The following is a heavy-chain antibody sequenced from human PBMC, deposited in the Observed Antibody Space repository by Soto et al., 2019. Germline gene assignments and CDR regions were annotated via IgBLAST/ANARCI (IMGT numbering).Heavy chain of an antibody. Sequence: QVQLVESGGDVVQPGRSLRLSCAASGFTFSSYGMHWVRQAPGKGLEWVAVISYDGSNKYYADSVKGRFTISRDNSKNTLYLQMNSLRAEDTAVYYCAKDGSGSNDYWGQGTLVTVSS. J-gene: IGHJ4*02. CDR2: ISYDGSNK. D-gene: IGHD2-15*01. CDR3: AKDGSGSNDY. V-gene: IGHV3-30*18. CDR1: GFTFSSYG.